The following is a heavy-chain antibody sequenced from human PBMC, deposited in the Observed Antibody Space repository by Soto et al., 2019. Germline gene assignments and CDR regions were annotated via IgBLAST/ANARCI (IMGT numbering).Heavy chain of an antibody. CDR1: GFTFSSYW. V-gene: IGHV3-74*01. J-gene: IGHJ5*02. Sequence: EVQLVESGGGLVQPGGSLRLSCAASGFTFSSYWMHWVRQAPGKGLVWVSRINSDGSSTSYADSVKGRFTISRDNAKNTLYLQMNRLRAEDTAVYYCARVDYTSPSDWFDPWGQGTLVTVSS. CDR3: ARVDYTSPSDWFDP. D-gene: IGHD4-4*01. CDR2: INSDGSST.